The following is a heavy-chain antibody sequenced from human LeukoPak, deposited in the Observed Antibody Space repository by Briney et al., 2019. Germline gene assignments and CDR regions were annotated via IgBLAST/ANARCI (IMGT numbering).Heavy chain of an antibody. CDR3: ARAYSSSWYGISHY. CDR1: GYTFTSYG. Sequence: ASVKVSCKASGYTFTSYGISWVRQAPGQGLEWMGWISAYNGNTNYAQKLQGRVTMTTDTSTSTAYMELRSLRSDDTAVYYCARAYSSSWYGISHYWGQGTLVTVSS. V-gene: IGHV1-18*01. D-gene: IGHD6-13*01. CDR2: ISAYNGNT. J-gene: IGHJ4*02.